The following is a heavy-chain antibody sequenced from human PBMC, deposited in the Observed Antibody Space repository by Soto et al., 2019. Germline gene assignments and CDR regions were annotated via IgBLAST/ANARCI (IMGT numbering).Heavy chain of an antibody. V-gene: IGHV4-30-4*01. CDR2: IYYSGST. CDR3: ARDVVAYYDFWSGYSP. J-gene: IGHJ5*02. D-gene: IGHD3-3*01. CDR1: GGSISSGDYY. Sequence: SETLSLTCTVSGGSISSGDYYWSWIRQPPGKGLEWIGYIYYSGSTYYNPSLKSRVTISVDTSKNQFSLKLSSVTAADTAVYYCARDVVAYYDFWSGYSPWGQGTLVTVSS.